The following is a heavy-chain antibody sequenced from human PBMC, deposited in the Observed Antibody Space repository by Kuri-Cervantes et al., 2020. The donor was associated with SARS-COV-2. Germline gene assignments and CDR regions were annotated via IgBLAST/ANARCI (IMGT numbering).Heavy chain of an antibody. D-gene: IGHD6-13*01. Sequence: ASVKVSCKASGYTFTGYYMHWVRQAPGQRLEWMGWINAGNGNTKYSQKFQGRVTITRDTSASTGYMELSSLRSEDTAVYYCARSGIAAADPFDYWGQGTLVTVSS. J-gene: IGHJ4*02. CDR1: GYTFTGYY. CDR2: INAGNGNT. V-gene: IGHV1-3*01. CDR3: ARSGIAAADPFDY.